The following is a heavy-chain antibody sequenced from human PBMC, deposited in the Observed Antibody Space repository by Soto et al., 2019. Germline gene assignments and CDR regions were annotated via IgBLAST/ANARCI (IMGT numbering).Heavy chain of an antibody. Sequence: ASVKVSCKASGYTFTSYAMHWVRQAPGQRLEWMGWINAGNGNTKYSQKFQGRVTITRDTSASTAYMELSSLRSEDTAVYYCARDLIAAAGGNYYYYYGMDVWGQGTTVTVSS. CDR3: ARDLIAAAGGNYYYYYGMDV. CDR1: GYTFTSYA. V-gene: IGHV1-3*01. D-gene: IGHD6-13*01. CDR2: INAGNGNT. J-gene: IGHJ6*02.